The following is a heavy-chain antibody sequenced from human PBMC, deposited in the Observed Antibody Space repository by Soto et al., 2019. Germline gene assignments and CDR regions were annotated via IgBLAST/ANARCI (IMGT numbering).Heavy chain of an antibody. D-gene: IGHD2-2*02. CDR2: IIPILGIA. J-gene: IGHJ3*02. Sequence: QVQLVQSGAEVKKPGSSVKVSCKASGGTFSSYTISWVRQAPGQGLEWMGRIIPILGIANYAQKFQGRVTITADKSTSTAYMELSSLRSEDTAVYYCARDCSSTRCYNAFDIWGQGTMVTVSS. V-gene: IGHV1-69*08. CDR1: GGTFSSYT. CDR3: ARDCSSTRCYNAFDI.